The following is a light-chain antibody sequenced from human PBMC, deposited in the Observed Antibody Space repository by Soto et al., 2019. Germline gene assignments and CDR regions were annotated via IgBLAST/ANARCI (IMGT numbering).Light chain of an antibody. CDR3: QQYVSSPYT. J-gene: IGKJ2*01. CDR1: QSITLNY. V-gene: IGKV3-20*01. Sequence: ENVLTQSPGTLSLFPGERATLSCRASQSITLNYLAWYQQKPGQAPMLLISGASTRATGIPDRFSGSGSGTDFTLTISRLEPEDFAVYYCQQYVSSPYTFGQGTKVESK. CDR2: GAS.